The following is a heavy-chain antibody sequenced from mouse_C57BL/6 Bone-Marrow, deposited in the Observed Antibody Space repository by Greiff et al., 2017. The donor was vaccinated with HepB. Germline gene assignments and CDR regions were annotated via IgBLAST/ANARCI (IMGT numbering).Heavy chain of an antibody. CDR1: YTFTDYYM. CDR2: YPGSGNTY. V-gene: IGHV1-83*01. Sequence: VQLQQSGPELVKPGASVKMSCKASGYTFTDYYMHWVKQKPGKGLEWIGEIYPGSGNTYYNEKFKGKATLTADTSSSTAYMQLSSLTSEDSAVYFCARLAYWGQGTLVTVSA. CDR3: RLAY. J-gene: IGHJ3*01.